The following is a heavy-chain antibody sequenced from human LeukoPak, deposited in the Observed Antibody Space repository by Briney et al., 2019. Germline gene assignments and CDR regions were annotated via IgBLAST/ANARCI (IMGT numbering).Heavy chain of an antibody. J-gene: IGHJ4*02. D-gene: IGHD5-12*01. CDR2: ISSSGSTK. CDR3: AREEGLDY. V-gene: IGHV3-48*03. Sequence: PGGSLRLSCAASGFSFSSYEMNWVRQAPGKGLEWVSYISSSGSTKEYADSVKGRFTISRDNAKNSLYLQMNSLRVEDTAVYYRAREEGLDYWGQGTLVTVSS. CDR1: GFSFSSYE.